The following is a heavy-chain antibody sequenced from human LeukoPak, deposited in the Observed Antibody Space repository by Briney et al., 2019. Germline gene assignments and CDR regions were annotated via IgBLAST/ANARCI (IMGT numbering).Heavy chain of an antibody. CDR1: GYTFTSYS. J-gene: IGHJ5*02. Sequence: ASVKVSCKASGYTFTSYSMHWVRQAPGQGLEWMGIVNPSGGVTSYAQKFRGRVPMTRDTSTSTVYMELSSLRSEDTAVYYCARDLRGTIFGYRFDPWGQGTLVTVSS. D-gene: IGHD3-3*01. V-gene: IGHV1-46*01. CDR3: ARDLRGTIFGYRFDP. CDR2: VNPSGGVT.